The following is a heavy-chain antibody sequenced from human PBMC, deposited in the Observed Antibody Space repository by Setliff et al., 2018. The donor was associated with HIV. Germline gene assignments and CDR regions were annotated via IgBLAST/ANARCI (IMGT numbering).Heavy chain of an antibody. J-gene: IGHJ2*01. V-gene: IGHV5-51*01. D-gene: IGHD3-10*01. Sequence: GESLKISCKASGYSFSDYWIGWVRQMPGKGLEWMGIIFPDDSDTRYSPSFQGQVTISADKSISTAYLQWSSLKASDTAMYYCARRRLAYDSWSYRGNWFFDLWGRGTLVTVSS. CDR2: IFPDDSDT. CDR1: GYSFSDYW. CDR3: ARRRLAYDSWSYRGNWFFDL.